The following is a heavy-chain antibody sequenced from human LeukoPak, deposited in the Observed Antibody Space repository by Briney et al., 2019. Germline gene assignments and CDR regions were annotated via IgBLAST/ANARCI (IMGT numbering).Heavy chain of an antibody. CDR1: GYTFTDYY. V-gene: IGHV1-2*02. CDR3: ARVVAATRIDY. CDR2: INPNSGGT. J-gene: IGHJ4*02. D-gene: IGHD2-15*01. Sequence: ASVKVSCKASGYTFTDYYMHWVRQAPGQGLECMGWINPNSGGTNYAQKSQGRVTMTRDTSTSTAYMELSRLTSDDTAIYYCARVVAATRIDYWGQGTLVTVSS.